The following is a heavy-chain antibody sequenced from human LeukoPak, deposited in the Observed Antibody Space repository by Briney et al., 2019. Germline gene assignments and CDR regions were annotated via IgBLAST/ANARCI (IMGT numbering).Heavy chain of an antibody. V-gene: IGHV3-74*01. D-gene: IGHD4-23*01. CDR2: ISPDGRTT. Sequence: GGSLRLSCAASGFTFGSYWMPWVRLAPGEGLVWVSRISPDGRTTSYADSVEGRFTISRDNAKSTLYLQMNSLRAEDTAIYYCTRANPLDGGNLYPFDSWGQGTLVTVFS. J-gene: IGHJ4*02. CDR3: TRANPLDGGNLYPFDS. CDR1: GFTFGSYW.